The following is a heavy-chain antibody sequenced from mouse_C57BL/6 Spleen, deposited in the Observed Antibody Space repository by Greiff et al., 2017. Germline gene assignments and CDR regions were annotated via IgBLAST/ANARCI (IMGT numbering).Heavy chain of an antibody. Sequence: VHLVESGPGLVQPSQSLSITCTVSGFSLTSYGVHWVRQSPGKGLEWLGVIWSGGSTDYNAAFISRVRMSKDKSKGQVFFKMNSLQADDTAIYDSARSDGSSRYWYFDVWGTGTTVTGSS. CDR3: ARSDGSSRYWYFDV. V-gene: IGHV2-2*01. J-gene: IGHJ1*03. D-gene: IGHD1-1*01. CDR2: IWSGGST. CDR1: GFSLTSYG.